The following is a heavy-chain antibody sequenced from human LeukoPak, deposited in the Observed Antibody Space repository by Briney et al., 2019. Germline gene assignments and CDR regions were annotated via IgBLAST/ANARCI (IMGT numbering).Heavy chain of an antibody. V-gene: IGHV1-2*06. J-gene: IGHJ6*03. CDR2: INPNSGGT. Sequence: ASVKVSCKASGYTFTGYYMHWVRQAPGQGLEWMGRINPNSGGTNYAQKFQGRVTMTRDTSISTAYMELSRLRSDDTAVYYCARVSIAAAGTISGYYYYMDVWGKGTTVTVSS. CDR3: ARVSIAAAGTISGYYYYMDV. D-gene: IGHD6-13*01. CDR1: GYTFTGYY.